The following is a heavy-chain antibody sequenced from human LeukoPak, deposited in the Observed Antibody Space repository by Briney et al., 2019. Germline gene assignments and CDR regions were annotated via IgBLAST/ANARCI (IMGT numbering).Heavy chain of an antibody. CDR3: ANRRFGTPDY. Sequence: GGSLRLSCAASGFTFSSYGMNWVRQAPGKGLEWVSGIVPSGGTTYYADSVKGRFAISRDNSKHTLYLQMNSLRAEDTAVYYCANRRFGTPDYWGQGTLVTVSS. CDR1: GFTFSSYG. CDR2: IVPSGGTT. D-gene: IGHD3-10*01. J-gene: IGHJ4*02. V-gene: IGHV3-23*01.